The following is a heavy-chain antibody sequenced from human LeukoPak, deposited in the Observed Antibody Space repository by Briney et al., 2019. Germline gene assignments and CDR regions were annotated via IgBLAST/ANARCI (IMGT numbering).Heavy chain of an antibody. CDR1: GYTFTDYY. V-gene: IGHV1-2*02. Sequence: ASVKVSCKASGYTFTDYYIHWVRQPPGQGLEWMGWINPNSGATNYAQKFQGRVTMTKDTSISTGYMELSRLRSDDTAVYYCARIRGGNSYHFDYWGQGTLVTVSS. D-gene: IGHD3-10*01. J-gene: IGHJ4*02. CDR2: INPNSGAT. CDR3: ARIRGGNSYHFDY.